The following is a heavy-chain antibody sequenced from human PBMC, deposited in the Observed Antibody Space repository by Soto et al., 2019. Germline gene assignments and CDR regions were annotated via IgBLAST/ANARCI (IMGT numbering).Heavy chain of an antibody. CDR1: GFTFSSYS. Sequence: GGSLRLSCAASGFTFSSYSMNWVRQAPGKGLEWVSYISSSSSTIYYADSVKGRFTISRDNAKNSLYLQMNSLRAEDTAVYYCARGEASIDYWGQGTLVTVSS. CDR3: ARGEASIDY. CDR2: ISSSSSTI. J-gene: IGHJ4*02. V-gene: IGHV3-48*01.